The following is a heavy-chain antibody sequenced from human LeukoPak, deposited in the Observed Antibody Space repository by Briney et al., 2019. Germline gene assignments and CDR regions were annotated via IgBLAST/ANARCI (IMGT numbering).Heavy chain of an antibody. CDR3: ARVYCSGGSCYGPFDY. Sequence: GGSLRLSCAVSGFTFSSYGMHWVRQAPGKGLEWVAVIWYDGSKKYYADSVKGRFTISRDNSKNTLYLQMNSLRAEDMAVYYCARVYCSGGSCYGPFDYWGQGTLVTVSS. D-gene: IGHD2-15*01. CDR2: IWYDGSKK. V-gene: IGHV3-33*01. J-gene: IGHJ4*02. CDR1: GFTFSSYG.